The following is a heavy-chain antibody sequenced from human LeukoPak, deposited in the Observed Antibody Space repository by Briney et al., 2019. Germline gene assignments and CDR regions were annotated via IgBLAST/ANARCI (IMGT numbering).Heavy chain of an antibody. Sequence: PGGSLRLSCAASGLTFSDSYMTWIRQSPGQGLEWVSYISIGTSHIKYADSVKGRFTISRDDARNSLYLQMNSLRAEDTAVYLCARVVGDTGYYFDPWGQGTLVTVSS. J-gene: IGHJ4*02. D-gene: IGHD2-15*01. CDR2: ISIGTSHI. V-gene: IGHV3-11*06. CDR3: ARVVGDTGYYFDP. CDR1: GLTFSDSY.